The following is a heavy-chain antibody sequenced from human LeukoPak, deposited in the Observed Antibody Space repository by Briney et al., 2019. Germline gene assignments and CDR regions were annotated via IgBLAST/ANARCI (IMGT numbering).Heavy chain of an antibody. CDR3: ARDGGTYYYDSSGDAFDI. CDR2: ISAYNGNT. V-gene: IGHV1-18*01. J-gene: IGHJ3*02. D-gene: IGHD3-22*01. Sequence: ASVKVSCKASGYTFTSYGISWVRQAPGQGLEWMGWISAYNGNTNYAQKLQGRVTMTTDTSTSTAYMELRSLRSDDTAVYYCARDGGTYYYDSSGDAFDIWGQGTMVTVSS. CDR1: GYTFTSYG.